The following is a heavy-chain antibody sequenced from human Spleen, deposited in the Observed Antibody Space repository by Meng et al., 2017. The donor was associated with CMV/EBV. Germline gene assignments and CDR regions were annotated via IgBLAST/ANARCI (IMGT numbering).Heavy chain of an antibody. Sequence: GGSLRLSCAASGFTFSSHWMHWVRQAPGKGLVWVSRINSDGSSTSYADSVKGRFTISRDNAKNTLYLQMNSLRTEDTSLFYCAKGGGWNYEDYWGQGTLVTVSS. CDR2: INSDGSST. D-gene: IGHD1-7*01. J-gene: IGHJ4*02. V-gene: IGHV3-74*01. CDR3: AKGGGWNYEDY. CDR1: GFTFSSHW.